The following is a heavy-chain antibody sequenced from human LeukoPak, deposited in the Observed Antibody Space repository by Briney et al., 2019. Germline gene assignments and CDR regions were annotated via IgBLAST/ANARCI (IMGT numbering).Heavy chain of an antibody. CDR3: ATSYCSGGSCYSKYEKSYYYMDV. CDR1: GGSFSGYY. D-gene: IGHD2-15*01. Sequence: SEALALTCAVYGGSFSGYYWSWMRQPPGKGLEWIGEINHSGSTNYNPSLKSRVTISVDTSKNQFSLKLSSVTAADTAVYYCATSYCSGGSCYSKYEKSYYYMDVWGKGTTVTVSS. V-gene: IGHV4-34*01. J-gene: IGHJ6*03. CDR2: INHSGST.